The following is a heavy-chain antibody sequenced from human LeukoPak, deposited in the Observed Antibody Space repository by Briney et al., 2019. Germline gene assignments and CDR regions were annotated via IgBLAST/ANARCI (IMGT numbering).Heavy chain of an antibody. J-gene: IGHJ4*02. CDR1: GFTFSSYG. D-gene: IGHD1-1*01. V-gene: IGHV3-30*02. Sequence: GGSLRLSCAASGFTFSSYGMHWVRQAPGKGLEWVAFIRNDGSNKNYADSVKGRFTISRDNSKNTLYLQMNNLRAEDTAVFYCAKTTVDYWGQGTLVTVSS. CDR3: AKTTVDY. CDR2: IRNDGSNK.